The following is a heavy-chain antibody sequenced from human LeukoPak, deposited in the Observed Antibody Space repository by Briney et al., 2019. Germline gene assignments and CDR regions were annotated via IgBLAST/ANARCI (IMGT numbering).Heavy chain of an antibody. V-gene: IGHV3-23*01. J-gene: IGHJ4*02. D-gene: IGHD1-26*01. CDR1: GFTFSSYA. Sequence: GGSLRLSCAASGFTFSSYAMSWVRQAAGKGLEGVSAISGSGGSTYYADSVKGRFTISRDNSKNTLYLQMNSLRAEDTAVYYCAKDPDIVGATTPDYWGQGTLVTVSS. CDR3: AKDPDIVGATTPDY. CDR2: ISGSGGST.